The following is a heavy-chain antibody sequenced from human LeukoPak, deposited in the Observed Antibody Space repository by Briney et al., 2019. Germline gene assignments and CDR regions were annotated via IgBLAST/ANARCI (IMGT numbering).Heavy chain of an antibody. CDR1: GFTFSSYG. D-gene: IGHD3-22*01. V-gene: IGHV3-33*01. J-gene: IGHJ4*02. CDR2: IWNDGTNK. CDR3: ARWYYYDSNGEGHLDY. Sequence: GRSLRLSCAASGFTFSSYGMHWVRQAPGKGLEWVALIWNDGTNKYYGDSVKGRFTISRDNPKNTLYLQVNSLRAEDTAVYYCARWYYYDSNGEGHLDYWGQGTLVTVSS.